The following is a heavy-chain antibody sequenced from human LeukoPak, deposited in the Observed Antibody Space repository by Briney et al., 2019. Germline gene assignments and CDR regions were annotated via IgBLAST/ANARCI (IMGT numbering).Heavy chain of an antibody. CDR2: IKEDGSET. D-gene: IGHD6-19*01. V-gene: IGHV3-7*01. J-gene: IGHJ3*02. Sequence: GGSLRLSCAACGFTFSIYWMSWVRQAPGEGRGWVANIKEDGSETYYVDSVEGRFTPSRDNAESSLYLQMTSLRVEDTAVYFCARFTPRGSSGAFDIGGQGTSVSVLS. CDR1: GFTFSIYW. CDR3: ARFTPRGSSGAFDI.